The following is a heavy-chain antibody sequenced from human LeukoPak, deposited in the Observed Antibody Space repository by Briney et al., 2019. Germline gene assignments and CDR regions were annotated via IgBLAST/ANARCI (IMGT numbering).Heavy chain of an antibody. J-gene: IGHJ5*02. D-gene: IGHD4-23*01. CDR3: AKTTVVTPHWFDP. Sequence: GGSLRLSCAASGFTFSSYAMSWVRQAPGKGLEWVSAFSGSGGSTYYADSVKGRFTISRDNSKNTVYLQMNSLRAEDTAVYYCAKTTVVTPHWFDPWGQGTLVTVSS. CDR2: FSGSGGST. CDR1: GFTFSSYA. V-gene: IGHV3-23*01.